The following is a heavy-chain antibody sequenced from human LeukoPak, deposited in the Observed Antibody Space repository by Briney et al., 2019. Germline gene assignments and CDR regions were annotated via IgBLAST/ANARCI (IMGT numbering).Heavy chain of an antibody. CDR1: GFSFSNYW. D-gene: IGHD2-15*01. Sequence: GGSLRLSCAASGFSFSNYWMKWVRQDPGKGLEWVANINEDGSEKYYVDSVRGRFTISRDNAKNSLYLQMNSLRTEDTAIYYCARDKSGTNFDYWGQETLVTVSS. CDR3: ARDKSGTNFDY. J-gene: IGHJ4*02. V-gene: IGHV3-7*01. CDR2: INEDGSEK.